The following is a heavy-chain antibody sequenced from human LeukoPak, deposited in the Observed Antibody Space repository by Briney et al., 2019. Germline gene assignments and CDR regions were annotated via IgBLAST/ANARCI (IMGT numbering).Heavy chain of an antibody. CDR3: AQAGPKVAWELLPYFDS. D-gene: IGHD1-26*01. V-gene: IGHV3-23*01. J-gene: IGHJ4*02. CDR1: GFTFSSYA. Sequence: PGGSLRLSCAASGFTFSSYAMSWVRQAPGKGLEWVSSLMTTGGGTYYADSVKGRFTISRDNSKNTVYLQINSLRVEDTAIYYCAQAGPKVAWELLPYFDSWGQGTLVTVSS. CDR2: LMTTGGGT.